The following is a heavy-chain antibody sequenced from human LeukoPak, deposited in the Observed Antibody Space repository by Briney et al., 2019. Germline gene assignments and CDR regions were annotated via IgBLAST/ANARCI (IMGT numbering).Heavy chain of an antibody. CDR2: FDPEDGET. V-gene: IGHV1-24*01. J-gene: IGHJ4*02. D-gene: IGHD3-22*01. Sequence: ASVKVSCKVSGYTLTELSMHWVRQAPGKGLEWMGGFDPEDGETIYAQRFQGRVTMTEDTSTDTAHMELSSLRSEDTAVYYCATDYDRSRAGNYWGQGTLVTVSS. CDR3: ATDYDRSRAGNY. CDR1: GYTLTELS.